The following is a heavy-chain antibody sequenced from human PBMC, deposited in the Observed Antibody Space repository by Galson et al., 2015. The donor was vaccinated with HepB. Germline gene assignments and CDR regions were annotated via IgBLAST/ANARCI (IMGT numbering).Heavy chain of an antibody. V-gene: IGHV3-72*01. J-gene: IGHJ4*02. CDR3: ARTRTGTYYDYFDY. Sequence: SLRLSCAASGFTFSDDYMDWVRQTPGKGLEWVGRARNKVDSYTTEYAASVKGRFTIPRDDSKNLFYLQMDSLKTEDTAVYYCARTRTGTYYDYFDYWGQGTLVTVSS. D-gene: IGHD1-26*01. CDR1: GFTFSDDY. CDR2: ARNKVDSYTT.